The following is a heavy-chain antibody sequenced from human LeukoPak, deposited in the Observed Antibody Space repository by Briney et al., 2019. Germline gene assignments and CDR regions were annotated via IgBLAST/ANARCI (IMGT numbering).Heavy chain of an antibody. CDR1: GFTFSSYG. CDR2: ISYDGSNK. Sequence: GRSLRLSCAASGFTFSSYGMHWVRQAPGKGLEWVAVISYDGSNKYYADSVKGRFTISRDNSKNTLYLQMNSLRAEDTAVYNCAKARDGYAPGPNWFDPWGQGTLVTVSS. D-gene: IGHD5-24*01. V-gene: IGHV3-30*18. J-gene: IGHJ5*02. CDR3: AKARDGYAPGPNWFDP.